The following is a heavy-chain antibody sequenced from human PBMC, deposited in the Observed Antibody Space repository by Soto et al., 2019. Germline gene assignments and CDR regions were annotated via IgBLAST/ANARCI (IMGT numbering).Heavy chain of an antibody. J-gene: IGHJ5*02. V-gene: IGHV4-31*03. D-gene: IGHD3-22*01. CDR2: IYYSGST. Sequence: SETLSLTCTVSGGSISSGGYYWSWIRQHPGKGLEWIGYIYYSGSTYYNPSLKSRVTISVDTSKNQFSLKLSSVTAADTAVYYCARGPYDTYYYDSSGYYLFDPWGQGTLVTVSS. CDR1: GGSISSGGYY. CDR3: ARGPYDTYYYDSSGYYLFDP.